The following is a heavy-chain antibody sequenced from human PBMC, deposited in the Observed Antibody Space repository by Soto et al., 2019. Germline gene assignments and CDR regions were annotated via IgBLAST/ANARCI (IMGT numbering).Heavy chain of an antibody. J-gene: IGHJ3*02. CDR1: GGSFSGYY. CDR2: INHSGST. CDR3: GREDSGGPRNDAFDI. Sequence: SETLSLTCAVYGGSFSGYYRSWIRQPPGKGLEWIGEINHSGSTNYNPSLKSRVTISVDTSKNQFSLKLSSVTAADTTVYYCGREDSGGPRNDAFDIWGQGTMVTVSS. D-gene: IGHD5-12*01. V-gene: IGHV4-34*01.